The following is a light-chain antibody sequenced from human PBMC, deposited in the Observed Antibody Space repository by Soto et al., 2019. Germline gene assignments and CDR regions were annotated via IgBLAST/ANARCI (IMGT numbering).Light chain of an antibody. Sequence: QSVLTQPPSVSGSPGQSVTISCTGTSIDVGNFDLVSWYQQPPGTAPKLLIYQVSNRPSGVPDRFSGSQSGNTASLTISGLQAEDEADYYCSLKTSSVTWVFGGGTKVT. CDR2: QVS. J-gene: IGLJ3*02. CDR1: SIDVGNFDL. V-gene: IGLV2-18*01. CDR3: SLKTSSVTWV.